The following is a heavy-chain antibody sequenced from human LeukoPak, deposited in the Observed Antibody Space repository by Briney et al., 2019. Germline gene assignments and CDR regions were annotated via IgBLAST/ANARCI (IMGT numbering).Heavy chain of an antibody. D-gene: IGHD1-1*01. CDR1: GFNFSSYA. CDR3: GRDWKLDY. V-gene: IGHV3-23*01. CDR2: IGDNGGDT. Sequence: GGSLRLSCAASGFNFSSYAMNWVRQAPGKGLEWVTAIGDNGGDTKYAASVKGRFTIYRDNSRNTLYLQMNSLRVEDTAMYYCGRDWKLDYWGRGTLVTVSS. J-gene: IGHJ4*02.